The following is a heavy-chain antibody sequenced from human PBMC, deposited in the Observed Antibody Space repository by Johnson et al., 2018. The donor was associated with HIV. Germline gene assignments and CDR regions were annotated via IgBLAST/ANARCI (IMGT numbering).Heavy chain of an antibody. D-gene: IGHD3-22*01. Sequence: VQLVESGGGLVQPGGSLKLSCAASGFTFSGSAMHWVRQASGKGLEWVGRIRSKANSYATAYAASVKGRFTISRDDSKNTAYLQMNSLKNADMAVFYCTRRGCGYPHDSFDIWGQGTMVTVSS. CDR3: TRRGCGYPHDSFDI. V-gene: IGHV3-73*01. CDR2: IRSKANSYAT. J-gene: IGHJ3*02. CDR1: GFTFSGSA.